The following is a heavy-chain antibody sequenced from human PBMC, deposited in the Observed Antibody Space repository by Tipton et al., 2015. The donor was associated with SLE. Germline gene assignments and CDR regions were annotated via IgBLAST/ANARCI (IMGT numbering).Heavy chain of an antibody. J-gene: IGHJ5*02. CDR2: IYYSGST. CDR1: GGSISSSNYY. D-gene: IGHD2-15*01. CDR3: ARQVTNRWHVVWFDP. V-gene: IGHV4-39*01. Sequence: TLSLTCTVSGGSISSSNYYWGWIRQPPGKGLEWIGSIYYSGSTYYNPSLKSRVTIYVDTSKNQFSLKLSSVTAADTAVYYCARQVTNRWHVVWFDPWGQGTLVTVSS.